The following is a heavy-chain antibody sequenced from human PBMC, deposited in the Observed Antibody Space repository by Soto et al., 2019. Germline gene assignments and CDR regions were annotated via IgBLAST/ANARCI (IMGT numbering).Heavy chain of an antibody. V-gene: IGHV4-34*01. D-gene: IGHD2-8*01. CDR1: GGSFSGYY. J-gene: IGHJ4*02. CDR2: INHSGST. CDR3: ARRVRNAANAY. Sequence: QVQLQQWGAGLLKPSETLSLTCAVYGGSFSGYYWSWIRQPPGKGLEWIGEINHSGSTNYNPSLKSRVPISVDTSKNQFSLKLSSVTAADTAVYYCARRVRNAANAYWGQGTLVTVSS.